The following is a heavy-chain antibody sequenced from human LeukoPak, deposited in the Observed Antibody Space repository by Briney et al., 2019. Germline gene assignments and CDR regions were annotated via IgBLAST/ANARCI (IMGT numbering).Heavy chain of an antibody. J-gene: IGHJ5*02. CDR1: GYSFTSYW. CDR2: IYPGDSDT. D-gene: IGHD2-2*01. V-gene: IGHV5-51*01. Sequence: GESLKISCKVSGYSFTSYWIGWVRQMPGKGLEWMGIIYPGDSDTRYSPSFQGQVTISADKSISTAYLQWSSLKASDTAMYYCARERGYCSSTSCSREFDPWGQGTLVTVSS. CDR3: ARERGYCSSTSCSREFDP.